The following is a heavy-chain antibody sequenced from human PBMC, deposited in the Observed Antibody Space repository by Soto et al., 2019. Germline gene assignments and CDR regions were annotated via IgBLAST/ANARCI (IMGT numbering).Heavy chain of an antibody. Sequence: QVQLVQSGAEVKKPGASVRVSCKASGYTFSNNDINWVRQATGQGLEWMGWMNPNSGNTGYAPKFQGRVTMTRKTSITTAYMELNSLTSEDTAVYSCARVVSGGHSAYWGQGTLVTVSS. CDR1: GYTFSNND. CDR3: ARVVSGGHSAY. J-gene: IGHJ4*02. D-gene: IGHD2-15*01. CDR2: MNPNSGNT. V-gene: IGHV1-8*01.